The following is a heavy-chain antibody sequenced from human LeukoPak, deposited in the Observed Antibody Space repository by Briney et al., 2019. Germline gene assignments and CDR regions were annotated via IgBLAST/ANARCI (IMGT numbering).Heavy chain of an antibody. D-gene: IGHD6-19*01. CDR2: ISGSGGST. V-gene: IGHV3-23*01. CDR3: ANLFSVAVAGTLPVY. CDR1: GFTFSSYV. J-gene: IGHJ4*02. Sequence: GGSLRLSCAASGFTFSSYVMSWVRQAPGKGLEWVSAISGSGGSTYYADSVKGRFTISRDNSKNTLYLQMNSLRAEDTAVYYCANLFSVAVAGTLPVYWGQGTLVTVSS.